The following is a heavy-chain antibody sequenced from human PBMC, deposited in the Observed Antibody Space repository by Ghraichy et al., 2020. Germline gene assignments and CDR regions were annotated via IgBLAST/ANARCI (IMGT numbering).Heavy chain of an antibody. CDR1: GFTLSNYA. Sequence: GESLNISCVASGFTLSNYAMSWVRQAPGKGLEWVSAISGTGGSTYYADSVKGRFTISRDNSKNTLYLQMNSLRADDTALYYCARDGYNWIPFDYWGQGTLVTVSS. D-gene: IGHD1-20*01. V-gene: IGHV3-23*01. CDR3: ARDGYNWIPFDY. J-gene: IGHJ4*02. CDR2: ISGTGGST.